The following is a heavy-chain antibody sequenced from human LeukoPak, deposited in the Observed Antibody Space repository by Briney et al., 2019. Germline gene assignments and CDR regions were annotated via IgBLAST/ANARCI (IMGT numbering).Heavy chain of an antibody. CDR3: ARDPVEAVAEDY. D-gene: IGHD6-19*01. V-gene: IGHV3-48*02. J-gene: IGHJ4*02. CDR2: ISSRSSTI. CDR1: RLTLSTYC. Sequence: GGSLTPSCALSRLTLSTYCMIWDRPAPGKWRAWVSYISSRSSTIYYADSVKGRFTISRDNAKNSLYLQMNSLRDEDTAVYYCARDPVEAVAEDYWGQGTLVTVSS.